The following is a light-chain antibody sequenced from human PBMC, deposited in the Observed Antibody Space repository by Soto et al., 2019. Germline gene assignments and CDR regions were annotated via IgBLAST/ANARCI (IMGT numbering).Light chain of an antibody. V-gene: IGLV2-14*01. Sequence: QSALTQPASVSGSPGQSITISCTGSSSDVGNYDYVSWYQQHPGKAPRLMIYEVTNRPSGVSHRFSGSKSGNTASLTISGLQADDEADYYCSSYTGTPTLVVFGGGTKVTVL. CDR3: SSYTGTPTLVV. CDR2: EVT. J-gene: IGLJ2*01. CDR1: SSDVGNYDY.